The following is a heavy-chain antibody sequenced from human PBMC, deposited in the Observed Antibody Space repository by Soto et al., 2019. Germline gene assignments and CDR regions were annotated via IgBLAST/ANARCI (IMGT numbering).Heavy chain of an antibody. CDR1: GGSVSSGVFS. Sequence: SETLSLTCAVSGGSVSSGVFSWNWIRQPPGQGLEWIGYISHGGSPHYTPSLRSRVSISVDRSTKVISLNLTSMTPADTAVYFCARGHYYYAMDVWGQGTTVTVSS. CDR3: ARGHYYYAMDV. V-gene: IGHV4-30-2*01. CDR2: ISHGGSP. J-gene: IGHJ6*02.